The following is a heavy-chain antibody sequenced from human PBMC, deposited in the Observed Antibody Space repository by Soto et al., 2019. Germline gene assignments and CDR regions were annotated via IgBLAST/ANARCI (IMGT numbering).Heavy chain of an antibody. CDR2: IYHSGST. Sequence: PSETLSLTCAVSGYSISSGYYWGWIRQPPGKGLEWIGSIYHSGSTYYNPSPKSRVTISVDTSKNQFSLKLSSVTAADTAVYYCARGGTTVRKNWFDPWGQGTLVPVPQ. J-gene: IGHJ5*02. CDR3: ARGGTTVRKNWFDP. D-gene: IGHD4-17*01. V-gene: IGHV4-38-2*01. CDR1: GYSISSGYY.